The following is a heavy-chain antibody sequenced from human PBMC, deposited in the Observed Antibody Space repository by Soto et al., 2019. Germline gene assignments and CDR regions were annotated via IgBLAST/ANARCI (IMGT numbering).Heavy chain of an antibody. CDR2: MYNTGST. V-gene: IGHV4-59*01. D-gene: IGHD2-21*02. CDR1: GCPISGYY. CDR3: ARDLWGYCGTDCYPLDV. Sequence: PSDTLSLTCTVSGCPISGYYWSWIRQPPGNGLEWIGYMYNTGSTVYNPSFKSRVTISVDTSKNQFSLKLNSVTAADTAVYYCARDLWGYCGTDCYPLDVWGQGTTVS. J-gene: IGHJ6*02.